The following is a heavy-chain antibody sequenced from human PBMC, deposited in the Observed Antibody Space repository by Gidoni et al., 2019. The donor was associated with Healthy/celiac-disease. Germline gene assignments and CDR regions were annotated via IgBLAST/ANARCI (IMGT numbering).Heavy chain of an antibody. CDR3: ARDPISAADNNWFDP. J-gene: IGHJ5*02. Sequence: EVQLVESGGGLVKPGGSLRLSCAPSGFTFSSYSMNWVRQAPGKGLEWVSSISSSSSYIYYADSVKGRFTISRDNAKNSLYLQMNSLRAEDTAVYYCARDPISAADNNWFDPWGQGTLVTVSS. CDR1: GFTFSSYS. D-gene: IGHD6-13*01. CDR2: ISSSSSYI. V-gene: IGHV3-21*01.